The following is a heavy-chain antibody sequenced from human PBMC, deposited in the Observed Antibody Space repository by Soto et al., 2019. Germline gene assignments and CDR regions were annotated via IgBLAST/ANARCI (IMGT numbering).Heavy chain of an antibody. CDR2: IYYSGST. CDR1: GGSISSGGYY. J-gene: IGHJ5*02. V-gene: IGHV4-31*03. D-gene: IGHD2-2*01. CDR3: ARGAPDIVVVPAANWFDP. Sequence: SETLSLTCTVSGGSISSGGYYWSWIRQHPGKGLEWIGYIYYSGSTYYNPSLKSRVTISVDTSKNQFSLKLSSVTAADTAVYYCARGAPDIVVVPAANWFDPWGQGTLVTVSS.